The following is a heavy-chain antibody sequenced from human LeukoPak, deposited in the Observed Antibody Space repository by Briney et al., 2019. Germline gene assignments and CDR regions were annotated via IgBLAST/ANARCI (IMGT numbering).Heavy chain of an antibody. D-gene: IGHD4-17*01. J-gene: IGHJ4*02. V-gene: IGHV4-59*01. CDR2: IYYSGST. CDR1: GGSISSYH. CDR3: ARGTVTTEYFDY. Sequence: PSETLSLTCTVSGGSISSYHWSWIRQPPGKGLEWIGYIYYSGSTNYNPSLKSRVTISVDTSKNQFSLKLSSVTAADTAVYYCARGTVTTEYFDYWGQGTLVTVSS.